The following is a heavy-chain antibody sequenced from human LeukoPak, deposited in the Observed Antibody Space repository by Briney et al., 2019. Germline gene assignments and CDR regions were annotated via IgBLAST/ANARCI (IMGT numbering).Heavy chain of an antibody. CDR1: GFTFSSYG. V-gene: IGHV3-30*02. Sequence: PGGSLRLSCAASGFTFSSYGMHWVRQAPGKGLEWVAFIRYDGSNKYYADSVKGRFTISRDNSKNTLYLQMNSLRAEDTAVYYCATHGDHIVVLPAAEFVSWGQGTLVTVSS. CDR2: IRYDGSNK. D-gene: IGHD2-2*01. CDR3: ATHGDHIVVLPAAEFVS. J-gene: IGHJ5*01.